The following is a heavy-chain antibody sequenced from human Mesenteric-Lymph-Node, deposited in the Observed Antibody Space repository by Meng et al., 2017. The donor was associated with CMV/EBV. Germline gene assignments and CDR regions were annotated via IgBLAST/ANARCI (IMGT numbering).Heavy chain of an antibody. D-gene: IGHD3-10*01. CDR1: GFTFSDYY. J-gene: IGHJ5*02. V-gene: IGHV3-11*01. CDR3: ARDVGMPDGFDGDWFDP. CDR2: ISTSGSTI. Sequence: LSLTCAASGFTFSDYYMSWIRQAPGKGLEWVSYISTSGSTIYYADSVKGRFTISRDNAKNSLSLQMNSLRAEDTAIYYCARDVGMPDGFDGDWFDPWGQGALVPFSS.